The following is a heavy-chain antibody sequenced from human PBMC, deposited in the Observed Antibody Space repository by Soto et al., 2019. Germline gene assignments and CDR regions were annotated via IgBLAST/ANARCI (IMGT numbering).Heavy chain of an antibody. J-gene: IGHJ4*02. Sequence: ASVKGSCKASGYSFTSYPMHWVRQAPGQRLEWMGWINAGNGDTKYSQKFQGRVTITRDTSASTAYMELSSLRSEDTAVFYCARDWTHYDSSGPGDYWGQGTLVPVSS. D-gene: IGHD3-22*01. CDR1: GYSFTSYP. CDR2: INAGNGDT. CDR3: ARDWTHYDSSGPGDY. V-gene: IGHV1-3*01.